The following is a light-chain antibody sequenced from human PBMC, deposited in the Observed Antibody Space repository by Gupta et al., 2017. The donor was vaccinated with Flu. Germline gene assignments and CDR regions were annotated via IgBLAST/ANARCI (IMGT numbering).Light chain of an antibody. Sequence: DIQMTQSPSSLSASVGDRVTITCRAGRSISTYLNWYQQKPGKAPKVLIYAASSVQSGVPSRFSGSGSGTDFSLTITSRQPEDFANYYCQQKDSAPLTFGGGTKVEI. CDR1: RSISTY. CDR3: QQKDSAPLT. V-gene: IGKV1-39*01. CDR2: AAS. J-gene: IGKJ4*01.